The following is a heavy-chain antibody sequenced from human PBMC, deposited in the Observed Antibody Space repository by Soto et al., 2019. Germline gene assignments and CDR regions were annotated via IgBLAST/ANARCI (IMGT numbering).Heavy chain of an antibody. D-gene: IGHD1-20*01. J-gene: IGHJ6*02. Sequence: SGPTLVNPTETLTRTCTVSGFSLTSPVMCVSWIRQPPGKALEWLALIERDDDDKYYSTSLKTRLTISKDTRKNQVVLTMANMDPADTGTYYCARSIRGPRRFNGMDVWGQGT. V-gene: IGHV2-70*13. CDR2: IERDDDDK. CDR3: ARSIRGPRRFNGMDV. CDR1: GFSLTSPVMC.